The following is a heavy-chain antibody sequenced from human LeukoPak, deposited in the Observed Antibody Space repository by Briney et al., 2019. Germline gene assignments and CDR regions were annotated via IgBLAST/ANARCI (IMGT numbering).Heavy chain of an antibody. D-gene: IGHD4-17*01. CDR1: GGSISSYY. V-gene: IGHV4-59*08. J-gene: IGHJ4*02. CDR2: IYDSGST. Sequence: SETLSLTCTVSGGSISSYYWSWIRQPPGKGLEWIGYIYDSGSTNYNYNPSLKSRVTISADTSKHQFSLKLNSVTAADTAVYYCARGGTMTTVPLWGQGTLVTVSS. CDR3: ARGGTMTTVPL.